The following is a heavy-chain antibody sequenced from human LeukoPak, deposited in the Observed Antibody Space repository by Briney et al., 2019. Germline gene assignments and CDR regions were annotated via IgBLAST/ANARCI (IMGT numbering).Heavy chain of an antibody. D-gene: IGHD6-19*01. Sequence: GGSLRLSCVVSGLSFNKDVMSWFRQAPGKGLEWVSSVSPGGVSPNHADSVKGRFTISRDNSKNTLYLQMNSLRAEDTAVYYCAKDSGGWRRVEPDYWGQGSLVTVSS. CDR1: GLSFNKDV. CDR3: AKDSGGWRRVEPDY. CDR2: VSPGGVSP. V-gene: IGHV3-23*01. J-gene: IGHJ4*02.